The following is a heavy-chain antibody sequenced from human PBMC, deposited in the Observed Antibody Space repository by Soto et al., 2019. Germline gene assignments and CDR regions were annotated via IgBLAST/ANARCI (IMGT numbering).Heavy chain of an antibody. D-gene: IGHD3-10*01. CDR3: ARDGSGRYYNLYYYHGMDV. J-gene: IGHJ6*02. CDR1: GGSISSYY. Sequence: PSVTLSLTCTVSGGSISSYYWSWIRQPPGKGLEWIGYIYYSGSTNYNPSLKSRVTISVDTSKNQFSLKLSSVTAADTAVYYCARDGSGRYYNLYYYHGMDVWGQGTTVTVSS. V-gene: IGHV4-59*01. CDR2: IYYSGST.